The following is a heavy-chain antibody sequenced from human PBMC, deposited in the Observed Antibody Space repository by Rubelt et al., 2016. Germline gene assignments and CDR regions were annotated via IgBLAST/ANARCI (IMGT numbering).Heavy chain of an antibody. CDR3: ARGVLRFLSAFDI. D-gene: IGHD3-3*01. CDR2: INPNSGGT. V-gene: IGHV1-2*02. CDR1: GYTFTGYY. Sequence: KKPGASVKVSCKASGYTFTGYYMHWVRQAPGQGLEWMGWINPNSGGTDYAQKFQGRVTMTRDTSISTAYMELSRLRSDDTAVYYCARGVLRFLSAFDIWGQGTMVTVSS. J-gene: IGHJ3*02.